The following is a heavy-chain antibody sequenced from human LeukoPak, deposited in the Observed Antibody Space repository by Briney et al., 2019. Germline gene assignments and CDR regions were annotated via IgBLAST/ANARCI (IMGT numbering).Heavy chain of an antibody. Sequence: ASVKVSCKASGYTFTSYYMHWVRQAPGQGLEWMGIINPSGGSTSYAQKFQGRVTMTRDMSTSTVYMELSSLRSEDTAVYYCARDHARFTYYYYMDVWAKGPRSPSP. CDR3: ARDHARFTYYYYMDV. J-gene: IGHJ6*03. D-gene: IGHD3-10*01. CDR2: INPSGGST. CDR1: GYTFTSYY. V-gene: IGHV1-46*01.